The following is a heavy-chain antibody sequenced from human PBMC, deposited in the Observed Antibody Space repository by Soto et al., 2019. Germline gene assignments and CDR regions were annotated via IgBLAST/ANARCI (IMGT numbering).Heavy chain of an antibody. CDR1: GRTFRNSA. CDR2: IIPIFGSA. CDR3: AIPPEGGYKDGMDV. D-gene: IGHD3-22*01. Sequence: ASVKVSCEASGRTFRNSAISWVRQAPGQGLEWMGGIIPIFGSANYAQNFQGRVTITADESTTTTYLELSSLRSEDTAVYYCAIPPEGGYKDGMDVWGQGTTVTVSS. V-gene: IGHV1-69*13. J-gene: IGHJ6*02.